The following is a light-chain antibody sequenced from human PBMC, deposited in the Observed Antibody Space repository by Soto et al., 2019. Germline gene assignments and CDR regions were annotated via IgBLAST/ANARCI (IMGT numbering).Light chain of an antibody. CDR3: QQCLRIPLT. CDR1: QTISTC. CDR2: ASS. Sequence: DIQMTQSPSSLSASVGDRVTITCRASQTISTCLNWYQQKPGKAPKLLIYASSTLQSGVPSTFSGSGSVTDFTLTISSVQPEDFATYFCQQCLRIPLTFGGGTKVEI. J-gene: IGKJ4*01. V-gene: IGKV1-39*01.